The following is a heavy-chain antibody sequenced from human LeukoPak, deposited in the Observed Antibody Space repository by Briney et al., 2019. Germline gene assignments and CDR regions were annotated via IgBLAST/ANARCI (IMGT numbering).Heavy chain of an antibody. CDR3: ARAGTYSISWSWIDAFDI. V-gene: IGHV1-18*01. D-gene: IGHD6-13*01. CDR1: GGTFSSYA. CDR2: ISTYNGNT. J-gene: IGHJ3*02. Sequence: GASVKVSCKASGGTFSSYAISWVRQAPGQGLEWMGWISTYNGNTNYAQKLQGRVTMTTDTSTSTAYMELRSLRSDDTAVYYCARAGTYSISWSWIDAFDIWGQGTMVTVSS.